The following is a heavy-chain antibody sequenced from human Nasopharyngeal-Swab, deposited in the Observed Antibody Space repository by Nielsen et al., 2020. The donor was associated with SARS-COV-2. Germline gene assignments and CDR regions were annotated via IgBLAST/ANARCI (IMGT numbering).Heavy chain of an antibody. CDR3: ARDFHGNDV. V-gene: IGHV3-11*06. CDR2: ISSSSSYT. CDR1: GFTFSDYY. D-gene: IGHD1-1*01. J-gene: IGHJ4*02. Sequence: GESLKISCAASGFTFSDYYMSWIRQAPGTGLEWVSYISSSSSYTNYADSVKGRFTISRDNAKNSLYLQMNSLRAEDTAVYYCARDFHGNDVWGQGTLVTVSS.